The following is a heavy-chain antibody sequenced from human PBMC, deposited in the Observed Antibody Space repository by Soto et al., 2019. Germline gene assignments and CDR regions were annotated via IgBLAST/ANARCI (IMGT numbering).Heavy chain of an antibody. V-gene: IGHV4-4*07. Sequence: QVQLQESGPGLVKPSETLSLTCTVSGXSIXXXXXXXXRQXXGKGLEWIGRIYTSGSTNYNPSLKSHVTMSVDTSKNQFSLKLXXXXXXXXXXXXXXXXXXXXXXXXXXYWGQGTLVTVSS. CDR2: IYTSGST. CDR1: GXSIXXXX. CDR3: XXXXXXXXXXXXXY. J-gene: IGHJ4*02.